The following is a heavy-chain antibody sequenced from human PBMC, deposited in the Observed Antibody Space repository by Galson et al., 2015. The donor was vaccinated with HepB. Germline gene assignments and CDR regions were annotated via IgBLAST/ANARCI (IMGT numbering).Heavy chain of an antibody. D-gene: IGHD2-15*01. Sequence: PALVKPTQTLTLTCTFFGFSLSAGGVGVAWIRQPPGKALECLALPYWDDDKRYSPSLKRRLTITKDTSKNQVVLTMTNMDPVDTATYYCAHRIKVSADQYCSGGACYSRDIFDIWGQGTMVTVSS. V-gene: IGHV2-5*02. CDR3: AHRIKVSADQYCSGGACYSRDIFDI. CDR1: GFSLSAGGVG. J-gene: IGHJ3*02. CDR2: PYWDDDK.